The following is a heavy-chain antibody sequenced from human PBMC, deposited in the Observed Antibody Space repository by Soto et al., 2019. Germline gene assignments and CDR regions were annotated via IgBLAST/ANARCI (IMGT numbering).Heavy chain of an antibody. Sequence: GGSLRLSCAASGFTFSSYEMNWVRQAPGKGLEWVSYISSSGSTIYYADSVKGRFTITKDTSKNQVVLTMTSMDPVDTATYYCAHRRGHIVVVTSRDYFDYWGQGTLVTVSS. V-gene: IGHV3-48*03. D-gene: IGHD2-21*02. CDR1: GFTFSSYE. J-gene: IGHJ4*02. CDR2: ISSSGSTI. CDR3: AHRRGHIVVVTSRDYFDY.